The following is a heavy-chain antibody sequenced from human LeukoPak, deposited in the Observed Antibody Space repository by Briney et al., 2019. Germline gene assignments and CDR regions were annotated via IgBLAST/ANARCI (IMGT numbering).Heavy chain of an antibody. D-gene: IGHD5-12*01. CDR2: IKQDGSEK. CDR1: GFTFNDYY. CDR3: ARAGGYASSWAY. V-gene: IGHV3-7*01. Sequence: PGGSLRLSCAASGFTFNDYYMSWIRQAPGKGLEWVANIKQDGSEKNYVDSVKGRFTISRDNAKNSLELQMNNLRDEDTAVYYCARAGGYASSWAYWGQGTLVTVSS. J-gene: IGHJ4*02.